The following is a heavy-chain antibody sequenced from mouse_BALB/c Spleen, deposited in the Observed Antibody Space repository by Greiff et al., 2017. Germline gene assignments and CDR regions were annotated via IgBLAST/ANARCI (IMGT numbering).Heavy chain of an antibody. J-gene: IGHJ2*01. D-gene: IGHD1-1*01. V-gene: IGHV3-8*02. CDR2: ISYSGST. CDR3: ARTSITTVVAPLDY. CDR1: GDSITSGY. Sequence: EVQLQESGPSLVKPSQTLSLTCSVTGDSITSGYWNWIRKFPGNKLEYMGYISYSGSTYYNPSLKSRISITRDTSKNQYYLQLNSVTTEDTATYYCARTSITTVVAPLDYWGQGTTLTVSS.